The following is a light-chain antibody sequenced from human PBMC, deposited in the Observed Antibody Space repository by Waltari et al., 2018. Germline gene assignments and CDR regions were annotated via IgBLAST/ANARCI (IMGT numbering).Light chain of an antibody. CDR3: QQAHRLPFI. CDR1: QDIRSL. CDR2: GAS. Sequence: DIQMTQSPSSVSASVGDRVTITCRASQDIRSLFAWYQQKPGRAPKLLIYGASTLQTGVSSRFSGGESGTNFTLTINSLQPEDFATYYCQQAHRLPFIFGQGTKLEIK. V-gene: IGKV1-12*01. J-gene: IGKJ2*01.